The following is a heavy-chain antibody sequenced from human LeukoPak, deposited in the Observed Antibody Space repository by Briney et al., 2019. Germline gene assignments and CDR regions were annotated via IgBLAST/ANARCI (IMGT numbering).Heavy chain of an antibody. CDR1: GGSISSYY. J-gene: IGHJ4*02. Sequence: KTSETLSLTCTVSGGSISSYYWSWIRQPPGKGLEWIGYTYYSGSTNYNPSLKSRVTISVDTSKNQFSLKLSSVTAADTAVYYCARDPGYWGQGTLVTVSS. CDR3: ARDPGY. V-gene: IGHV4-59*01. CDR2: TYYSGST.